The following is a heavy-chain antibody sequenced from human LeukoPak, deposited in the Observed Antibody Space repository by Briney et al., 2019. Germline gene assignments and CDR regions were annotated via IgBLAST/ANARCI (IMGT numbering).Heavy chain of an antibody. Sequence: SQTLSLTCTVSGGSISSGSYYWSWIRQPAGKGLEWIGRIYTSGSTNYNPSLKSRVTMSVDTSKNQFSLKLSSVTAADTAVYYCARDYGDYAYYYYYYMDVWGKGTTVTVSS. CDR3: ARDYGDYAYYYYYYMDV. CDR2: IYTSGST. J-gene: IGHJ6*03. CDR1: GGSISSGSYY. D-gene: IGHD4-17*01. V-gene: IGHV4-61*02.